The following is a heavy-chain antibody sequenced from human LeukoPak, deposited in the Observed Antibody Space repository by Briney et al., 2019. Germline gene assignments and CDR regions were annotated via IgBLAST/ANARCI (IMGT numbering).Heavy chain of an antibody. CDR1: GGSISSYY. Sequence: SETLSLTCTVSGGSISSYYWGWIRQPPGKGLEWIGYIYYSGSTNYNPSLKSRVTISVDTSKNQFSLKLSSVTAADTAVYYCARTLNGSGSSDSFDYWGQGTLVTVSS. V-gene: IGHV4-59*08. J-gene: IGHJ4*02. D-gene: IGHD3-10*01. CDR2: IYYSGST. CDR3: ARTLNGSGSSDSFDY.